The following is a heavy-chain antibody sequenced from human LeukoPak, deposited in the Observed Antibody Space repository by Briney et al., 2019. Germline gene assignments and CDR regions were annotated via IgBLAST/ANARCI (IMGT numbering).Heavy chain of an antibody. J-gene: IGHJ4*02. CDR1: GVSISGSSYY. CDR2: IYYSGTT. V-gene: IGHV4-39*02. Sequence: SETLSLTCTVSGVSISGSSYYWAWIRQPPGKGLEWIGSIYYSGTTYYNPSLKSRVTISVDTSKNHFSLKLSSVTAADAAVYYCARIPITMIVVVTLPEADYWGQGTLVTVSS. CDR3: ARIPITMIVVVTLPEADY. D-gene: IGHD3-22*01.